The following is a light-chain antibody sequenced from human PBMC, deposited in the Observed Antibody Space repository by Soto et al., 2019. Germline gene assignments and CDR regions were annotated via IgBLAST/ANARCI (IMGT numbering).Light chain of an antibody. CDR2: AAS. Sequence: IQMTQSPSSLSASVGDRVTITCRASQAIRDDLAWYQQKPGKAPNLLIYAASNLQSGVPSRFSGSGSGTDFTLTISSPQPEDFATYYCLQDYTYPRTFGQGTKVDI. CDR1: QAIRDD. J-gene: IGKJ1*01. V-gene: IGKV1-6*01. CDR3: LQDYTYPRT.